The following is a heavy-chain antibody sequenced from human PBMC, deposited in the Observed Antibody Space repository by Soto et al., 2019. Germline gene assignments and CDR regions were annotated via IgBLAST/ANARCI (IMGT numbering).Heavy chain of an antibody. CDR2: INHSGST. Sequence: SETLSLTCAVYGGSFSGYYWSWIRQPPGKGLEWIGEINHSGSTNYNPSLKSRVTISVDTSKNQFSLKLSSVTAADTAVYYCARGVPAIVDIVVVVAAIDYWGQGTLVTVSS. CDR3: ARGVPAIVDIVVVVAAIDY. D-gene: IGHD2-15*01. J-gene: IGHJ4*02. V-gene: IGHV4-34*01. CDR1: GGSFSGYY.